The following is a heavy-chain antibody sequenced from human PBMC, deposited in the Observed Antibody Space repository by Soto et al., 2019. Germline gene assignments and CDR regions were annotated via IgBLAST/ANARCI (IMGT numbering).Heavy chain of an antibody. D-gene: IGHD5-18*01. CDR3: ARDVGYSYGYGYGY. CDR1: RYTCTANG. V-gene: IGHV1-18*04. J-gene: IGHJ4*02. CDR2: ISTSNGET. Sequence: QVQLVQSRGEVKEPGASVTISCKASRYTCTANGVGWVRQAPGHGHEWIGWISTSNGETNYAHSLQGRVTMTTDTSTSTAYLEVTSLRSDDTAVYWCARDVGYSYGYGYGYWGQGTLVTVSS.